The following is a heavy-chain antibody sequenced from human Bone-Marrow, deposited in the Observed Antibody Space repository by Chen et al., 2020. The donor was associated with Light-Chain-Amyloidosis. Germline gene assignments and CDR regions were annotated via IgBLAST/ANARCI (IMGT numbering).Heavy chain of an antibody. V-gene: IGHV5-51*01. D-gene: IGHD5-12*01. J-gene: IGHJ4*02. CDR2: IYPDDSDA. CDR3: ARRRDGYNFDY. Sequence: EVQLEQSGPEVKKPGESLKISCKGSGYTFPNYWIGWVRQMPGKGLEWMGVIYPDDSDARYSPSFEGQVTISADKSITPAYLPWRSLKASDTAMYYCARRRDGYNFDYWGQGTLVTVSS. CDR1: GYTFPNYW.